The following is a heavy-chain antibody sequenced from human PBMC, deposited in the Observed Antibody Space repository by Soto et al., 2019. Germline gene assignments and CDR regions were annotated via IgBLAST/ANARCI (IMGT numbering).Heavy chain of an antibody. V-gene: IGHV1-2*02. J-gene: IGHJ6*02. CDR2: INPKSGGT. CDR3: ARGSNYYGSGSYYNVWYYGMDV. Sequence: QVQLVQSGAEVRQPGASVKVSCKASGYTFTGYYIHWVRQAPGQGLEWMGWINPKSGGTSYAQNFQGRVTVTRDTSISTAYMELSRLRSEDTAVYYCARGSNYYGSGSYYNVWYYGMDVWGQGTTVTVSS. CDR1: GYTFTGYY. D-gene: IGHD3-10*01.